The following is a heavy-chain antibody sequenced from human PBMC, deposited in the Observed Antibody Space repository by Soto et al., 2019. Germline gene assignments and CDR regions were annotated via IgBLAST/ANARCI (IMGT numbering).Heavy chain of an antibody. D-gene: IGHD3-3*01. CDR3: ATLSIFGVAPMDV. CDR1: GYTFTGYY. J-gene: IGHJ6*02. Sequence: GASVKVSCKASGYTFTGYYMHWVRQAPGQGLEWMGWINPNGGGTNYARKFQGWVTMTRDTSISTAYMELSRLRSDDTAVYYCATLSIFGVAPMDVWGQGTTVTVSS. CDR2: INPNGGGT. V-gene: IGHV1-2*04.